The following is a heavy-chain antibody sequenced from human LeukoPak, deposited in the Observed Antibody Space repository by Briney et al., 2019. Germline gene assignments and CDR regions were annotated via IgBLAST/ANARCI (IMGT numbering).Heavy chain of an antibody. CDR2: IYPADSDT. J-gene: IGHJ1*01. CDR3: ARGINDEYFQS. CDR1: PYYFINFW. D-gene: IGHD2/OR15-2a*01. V-gene: IGHV5-51*01. Sequence: GESQKISCKDSPYYFINFWIGWVRQMPGKGLEWMGIIYPADSDTRYNPSFQGHVTISADRSASTAYLQWHSLKASDTAIYYCARGINDEYFQSWGQGTLVTVSS.